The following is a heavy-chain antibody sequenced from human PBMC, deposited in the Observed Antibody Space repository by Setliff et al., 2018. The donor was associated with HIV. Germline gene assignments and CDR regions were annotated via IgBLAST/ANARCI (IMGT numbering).Heavy chain of an antibody. J-gene: IGHJ4*02. D-gene: IGHD3-22*01. CDR1: GYTFTSYY. CDR2: INPSGGST. Sequence: ASVKVSCKASGYTFTSYYMHWVRQAPGQGLEWMGIINPSGGSTSYAQKFQGRVTMTRDTSTSTVYMELSSLRSEDTAVYYCARVEYYYDSSGYYYGYWGQGTLVTVSS. V-gene: IGHV1-46*01. CDR3: ARVEYYYDSSGYYYGY.